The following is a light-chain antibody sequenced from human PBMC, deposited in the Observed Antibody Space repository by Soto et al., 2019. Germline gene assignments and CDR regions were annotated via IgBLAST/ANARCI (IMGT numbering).Light chain of an antibody. CDR2: GAS. J-gene: IGKJ1*01. CDR3: QQYGSSPWP. CDR1: QSISTSY. Sequence: EIVLTQSPGTLSLSLGERVTLSCRASQSISTSYLAWYQQKPGQAPRLLIYGASIRASGIPDRFSGSGSGTDFTLSISRLEPEDFAVYYCQQYGSSPWPFGQGTKVEIK. V-gene: IGKV3-20*01.